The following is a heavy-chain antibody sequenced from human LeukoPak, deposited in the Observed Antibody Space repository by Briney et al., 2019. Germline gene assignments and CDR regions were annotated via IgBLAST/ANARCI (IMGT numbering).Heavy chain of an antibody. V-gene: IGHV3-23*01. J-gene: IGHJ4*02. CDR3: AKAPTGNGYGYGSPFY. CDR1: GFTFSSYA. CDR2: ISGSGGST. D-gene: IGHD5-18*01. Sequence: SGGSLRLSCAASGFTFSSYAMSWVRQAPGKGLEWGSAISGSGGSTYYADSVKGRFTISRDNSKNTLYLQMNSLRAEDTAVYYCAKAPTGNGYGYGSPFYWGQGTLVTVSS.